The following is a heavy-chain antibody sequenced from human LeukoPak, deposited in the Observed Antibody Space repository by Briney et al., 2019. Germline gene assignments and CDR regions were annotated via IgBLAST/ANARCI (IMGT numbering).Heavy chain of an antibody. CDR3: ARFKYIVVVPAGFDY. CDR1: GGSISSYY. Sequence: SETLSLTCTVSGGSISSYYWSWIRQPAGKGLEWIGRVYTSGSTNYNPSLKSRVTMSVDTSKNQFSLKLSSVTAADTAVYYCARFKYIVVVPAGFDYWGQGTLVTVSS. CDR2: VYTSGST. D-gene: IGHD2-2*01. J-gene: IGHJ4*02. V-gene: IGHV4-4*07.